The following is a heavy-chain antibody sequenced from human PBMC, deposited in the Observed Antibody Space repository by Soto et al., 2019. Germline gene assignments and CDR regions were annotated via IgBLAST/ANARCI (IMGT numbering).Heavy chain of an antibody. CDR2: ISAYNGNT. V-gene: IGHV1-18*04. D-gene: IGHD4-17*01. J-gene: IGHJ5*02. CDR3: ARDRDYGISSGNWFDP. Sequence: QVPLVQSGAEVKKPGASLKVSCKASGYTFTSYGISWVRQAPGQGLEWMGWISAYNGNTNYAQKLQGRVTMTTDTSTSTAYMELRSLRSDDTAVYYCARDRDYGISSGNWFDPWGQGTLVTVSS. CDR1: GYTFTSYG.